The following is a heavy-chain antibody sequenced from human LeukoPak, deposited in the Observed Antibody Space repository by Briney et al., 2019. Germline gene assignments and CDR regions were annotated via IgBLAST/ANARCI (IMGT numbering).Heavy chain of an antibody. V-gene: IGHV3-15*01. CDR1: GFTFNKAW. D-gene: IGHD3-10*01. J-gene: IGHJ4*02. Sequence: GGSLRLSCAASGFTFNKAWMSWVRQAPEKGLEWVGRIKSKTDGDTTDYAAPVKGRFTISRDDSRTTLYLQMNSLKTEDTAVYYCTTDQVGRMVRGVRPFDYWGQGTLVTVSS. CDR3: TTDQVGRMVRGVRPFDY. CDR2: IKSKTDGDTT.